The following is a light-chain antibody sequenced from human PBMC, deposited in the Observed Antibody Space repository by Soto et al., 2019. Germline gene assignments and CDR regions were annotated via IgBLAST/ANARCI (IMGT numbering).Light chain of an antibody. V-gene: IGLV2-8*01. CDR1: SSDVGGYNY. CDR2: EVS. CDR3: SSYAGSNNWGV. Sequence: QSALTQPPSASGSPGQSVTISCTGTSSDVGGYNYVSWYQQHPGKPPKLMIYEVSKRPSGVPDRFSGSKSGNTASLTVSGLQAEDEADYYCSSYAGSNNWGVFGTGTKVTVL. J-gene: IGLJ1*01.